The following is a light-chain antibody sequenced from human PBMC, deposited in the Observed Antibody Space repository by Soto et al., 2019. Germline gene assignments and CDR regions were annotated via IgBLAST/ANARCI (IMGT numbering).Light chain of an antibody. J-gene: IGKJ2*01. Sequence: IVMTQSPATLSVSPGERATLSCRASQSVSRYLAWYQQKPGQAPRLLLYGASTRATGIPARFSGSGSGAEFTLTIRSLQSEDFAVYYCQHYNNWPYTFGQGTKLEI. V-gene: IGKV3-15*01. CDR1: QSVSRY. CDR3: QHYNNWPYT. CDR2: GAS.